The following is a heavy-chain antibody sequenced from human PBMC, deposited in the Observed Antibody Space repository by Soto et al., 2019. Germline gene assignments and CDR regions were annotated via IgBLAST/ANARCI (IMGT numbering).Heavy chain of an antibody. D-gene: IGHD6-13*01. V-gene: IGHV5-51*01. J-gene: IGHJ6*02. CDR3: ASLGAYSHPHYSYYGMDV. CDR2: IYPGDSDT. CDR1: GYSFTSYW. Sequence: GESLKISCKGSGYSFTSYWIGWVRQMPGKGLEWMGIIYPGDSDTRYSPSFQGQVTISADKAISTAYLQWSSLKASDTAMYYCASLGAYSHPHYSYYGMDVWGQATTVTLSS.